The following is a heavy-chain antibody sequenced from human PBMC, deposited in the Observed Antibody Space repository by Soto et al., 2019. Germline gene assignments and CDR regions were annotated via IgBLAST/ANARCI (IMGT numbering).Heavy chain of an antibody. J-gene: IGHJ6*03. D-gene: IGHD3-10*01. CDR2: IYSGGST. Sequence: GGSLRLSCAASGFTVSSNYMSWVRQAPGKGLEWVSVIYSGGSTYYADSVKGRFTISRDNSKNTLYLQMNSLRAEDTAVYYCARDQTPRGLLWFGELSYYYYYYMDVWGKGTTVTVSS. V-gene: IGHV3-66*01. CDR1: GFTVSSNY. CDR3: ARDQTPRGLLWFGELSYYYYYYMDV.